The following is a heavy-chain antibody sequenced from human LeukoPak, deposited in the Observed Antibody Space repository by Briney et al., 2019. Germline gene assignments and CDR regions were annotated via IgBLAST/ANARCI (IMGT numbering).Heavy chain of an antibody. CDR3: ARVRSPIVVVPATKIFSIYMDV. CDR2: IYRSGST. J-gene: IGHJ6*03. Sequence: SETLSLTCTVSGYSINSGYYWVWIRQPPGKGLEWIGSIYRSGSTNYNPSLKSRVTISVDTSKNQFSLKVSSVTAADTAVYYCARVRSPIVVVPATKIFSIYMDVWGKGTTVTVSS. CDR1: GYSINSGYY. V-gene: IGHV4-38-2*02. D-gene: IGHD2-2*01.